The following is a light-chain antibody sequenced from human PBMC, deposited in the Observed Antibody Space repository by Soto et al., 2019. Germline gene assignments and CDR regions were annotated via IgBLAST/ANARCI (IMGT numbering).Light chain of an antibody. J-gene: IGKJ5*01. V-gene: IGKV1-5*01. CDR3: QQYNSYPIT. CDR2: DAS. Sequence: DSQMAQSPSALSASLVYRFTITCRASQSSSSWLAWYQQKPGKAPKLLIYDASSLESGVPSRFSGSGSGTEFTLTISSLQPDDFATYYCQQYNSYPITFGQGTRLENK. CDR1: QSSSSW.